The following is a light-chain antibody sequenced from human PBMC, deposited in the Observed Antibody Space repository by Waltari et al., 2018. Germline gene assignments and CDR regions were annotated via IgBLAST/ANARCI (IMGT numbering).Light chain of an antibody. CDR1: QSVSRT. CDR3: QKYGTLPAT. CDR2: DAS. J-gene: IGKJ1*01. V-gene: IGKV3-20*01. Sequence: ESVLTQSPGTLSLSPGERATLSCRASQSVSRTLAWYQQKPGQAHRLLIYDASIRATGIPDRFSGSGSGTDFSLTISRLEPEDFAVYYCQKYGTLPATFGQGTKVEIK.